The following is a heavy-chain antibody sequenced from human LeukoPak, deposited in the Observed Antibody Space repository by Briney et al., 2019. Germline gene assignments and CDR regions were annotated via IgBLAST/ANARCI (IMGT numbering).Heavy chain of an antibody. CDR1: GYTLTVLS. J-gene: IGHJ4*02. D-gene: IGHD1-26*01. CDR2: FDPEDGET. Sequence: ASVKVSCKVSGYTLTVLSMHWVPQAPGKGLEWMGGFDPEDGETIYAQKFQGRVTMTEDTSTDTAYMELSSLRSEDTAVYYCATWGRSGSYYPFDYWGQGTLVTVSS. V-gene: IGHV1-24*01. CDR3: ATWGRSGSYYPFDY.